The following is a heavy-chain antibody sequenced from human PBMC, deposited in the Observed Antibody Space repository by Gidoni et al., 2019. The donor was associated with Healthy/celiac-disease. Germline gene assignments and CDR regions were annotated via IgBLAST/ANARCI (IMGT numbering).Heavy chain of an antibody. J-gene: IGHJ4*02. CDR3: ATAGDYYGSGSYHDY. CDR1: GGSVSSGSYY. D-gene: IGHD3-10*01. Sequence: QVQLQESGPGLVKPSETLSLTCTVSGGSVSSGSYYWSWIRQPPGKGLEWIGYIYYSGSTNYNPSLKSRVTISVDTSKNQFSLKLSSVTAADTAVYYCATAGDYYGSGSYHDYWGQGTLVTVSS. V-gene: IGHV4-61*01. CDR2: IYYSGST.